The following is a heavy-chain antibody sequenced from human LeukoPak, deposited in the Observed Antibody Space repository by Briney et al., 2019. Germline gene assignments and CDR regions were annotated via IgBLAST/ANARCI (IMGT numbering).Heavy chain of an antibody. V-gene: IGHV1-8*01. D-gene: IGHD1-26*01. CDR3: ATGDGSGSLYFDY. Sequence: GASVKVSCKASGYIFTSNDINWVRQAPGQGPEWMGWMNPNSGNTGYAQKFQGRVTLTRNTSISTAYMELSSLRSEDTAVYYCATGDGSGSLYFDYWGQGTLVTVSS. CDR2: MNPNSGNT. J-gene: IGHJ4*02. CDR1: GYIFTSND.